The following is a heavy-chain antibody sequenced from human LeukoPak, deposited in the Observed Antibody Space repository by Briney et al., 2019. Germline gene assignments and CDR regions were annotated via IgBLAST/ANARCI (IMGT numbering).Heavy chain of an antibody. Sequence: SETLSLTCAVYGGSFSDYYWSWIRQPPGKGLEWIGEINHSGSTNYNPSLKSRVTISVDTSKNQFSLKLSSVTAADTAVYYCARGDIVVVVAANHYYYYMDVWGKGTTVTVSS. CDR2: INHSGST. CDR3: ARGDIVVVVAANHYYYYMDV. V-gene: IGHV4-34*01. D-gene: IGHD2-15*01. CDR1: GGSFSDYY. J-gene: IGHJ6*03.